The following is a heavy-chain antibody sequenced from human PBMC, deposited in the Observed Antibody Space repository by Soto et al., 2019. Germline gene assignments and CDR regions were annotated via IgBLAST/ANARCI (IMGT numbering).Heavy chain of an antibody. CDR3: ARERVAAGGMGHYMDV. Sequence: GGSLRLSCAASGFTVSSNYMSWVRQAPGKGLEWVSVIYSGGSTYYADSVKGRFTISRHNSKNTLYLQMNSLRAEDTAVYSCARERVAAGGMGHYMDVWGKGTTVTVSS. V-gene: IGHV3-53*04. CDR1: GFTVSSNY. J-gene: IGHJ6*03. D-gene: IGHD6-13*01. CDR2: IYSGGST.